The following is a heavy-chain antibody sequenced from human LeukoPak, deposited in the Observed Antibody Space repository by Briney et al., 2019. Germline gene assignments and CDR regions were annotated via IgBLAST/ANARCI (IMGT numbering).Heavy chain of an antibody. V-gene: IGHV3-48*04. D-gene: IGHD3-9*01. CDR1: GFTFRSYS. Sequence: GGSLRLSCAASGFTFRSYSMNRVRQAPGKGLEWVSYISSSSSTIYYADSVKGRFTISRDNAKNSLYLQMNSLRAEDTAVYYCARMTGYYDYWGQGTLVTVSS. CDR3: ARMTGYYDY. CDR2: ISSSSSTI. J-gene: IGHJ4*02.